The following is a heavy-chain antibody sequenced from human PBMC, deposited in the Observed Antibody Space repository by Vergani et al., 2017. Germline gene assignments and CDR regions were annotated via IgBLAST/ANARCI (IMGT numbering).Heavy chain of an antibody. CDR2: ISWNSGSK. CDR1: GFTFDDYA. V-gene: IGHV3-9*01. Sequence: EVQLVESGGGLVQPGRSLRLSCAASGFTFDDYAMHWVRQAPGKGLEWVSGISWNSGSKGYADSVKGRFTISRDNAKNSRYLQMNSLRAEDTAVYYCAKDITLSRSREIDYWGQGTLVTVSS. D-gene: IGHD2/OR15-2a*01. CDR3: AKDITLSRSREIDY. J-gene: IGHJ4*02.